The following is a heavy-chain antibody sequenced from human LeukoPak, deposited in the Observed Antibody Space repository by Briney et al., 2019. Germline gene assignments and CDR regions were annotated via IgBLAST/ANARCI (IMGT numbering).Heavy chain of an antibody. CDR1: GGSVSSGSYY. Sequence: SETLSLTCTVSGGSVSSGSYYWSWIRQPPGKGLEWIGYIYYSGSTNYNPSLKSRVTISVDTSKNQFSLKPSSVTAADTAVYYCARDNIAARPIIGFDPWGQGTLATVSS. CDR2: IYYSGST. J-gene: IGHJ5*02. V-gene: IGHV4-61*01. D-gene: IGHD6-6*01. CDR3: ARDNIAARPIIGFDP.